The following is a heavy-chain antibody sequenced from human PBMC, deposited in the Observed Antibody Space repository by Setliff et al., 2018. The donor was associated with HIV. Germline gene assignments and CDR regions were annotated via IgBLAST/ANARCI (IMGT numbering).Heavy chain of an antibody. V-gene: IGHV3-53*01. Sequence: PGGSLRLSCTASGFSVNNNYMTWVRQAPGKGLEWVSVMNNDGRTYYAESVKGRFTVSRDNSIDILYLHMNSLIAEDTAVYYCAKGVKWLAPWGQGTLVTVSS. CDR2: MNNDGRT. CDR1: GFSVNNNY. D-gene: IGHD3-10*01. CDR3: AKGVKWLAP. J-gene: IGHJ5*02.